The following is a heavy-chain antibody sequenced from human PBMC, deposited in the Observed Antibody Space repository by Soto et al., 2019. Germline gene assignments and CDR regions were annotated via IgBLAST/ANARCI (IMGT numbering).Heavy chain of an antibody. V-gene: IGHV3-23*01. CDR3: AKGGFWVHYGMDV. CDR2: ISRSGDYT. Sequence: EVQLLESGGGLVQPGGSLRLSCAASGSSFSAYAMNWVRQAPGKGLEWVSAISRSGDYTFYSDSVKGRFTISRDNSRITVYMEMNSLRAEDTAVYYCAKGGFWVHYGMDVWGQGTTVSVSS. J-gene: IGHJ6*02. D-gene: IGHD7-27*01. CDR1: GSSFSAYA.